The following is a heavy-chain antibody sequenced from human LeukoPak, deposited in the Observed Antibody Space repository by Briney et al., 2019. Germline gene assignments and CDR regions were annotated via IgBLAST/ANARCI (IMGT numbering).Heavy chain of an antibody. V-gene: IGHV4-39*02. CDR3: ARAERLYGSGSYRITRGWFDP. CDR1: GGSISSSTYY. Sequence: SETLSLTCAVSGGSISSSTYYWGWIRQPPGTGLECIGIIYYTGITYYNPSLKSRVTISIDMSKNQFSLKLSSVTAPDTAVYYCARAERLYGSGSYRITRGWFDPWGQGTLVTVSS. CDR2: IYYTGIT. J-gene: IGHJ5*02. D-gene: IGHD3-10*01.